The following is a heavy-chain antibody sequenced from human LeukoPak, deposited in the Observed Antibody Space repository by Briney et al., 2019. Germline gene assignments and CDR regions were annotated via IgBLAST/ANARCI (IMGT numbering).Heavy chain of an antibody. D-gene: IGHD5-24*01. J-gene: IGHJ5*02. CDR2: IYGGGST. CDR3: ARVQRSSNWFDP. V-gene: IGHV3-53*01. CDR1: GFTVSSNY. Sequence: GGSLRLSCAASGFTVSSNYMSWVRQAPGKGLEWVSVIYGGGSTYYADSVKGRFIISRDNSKNTVYLQMNSLRAEDAAVYYCARVQRSSNWFDPWGQGTLVTVSS.